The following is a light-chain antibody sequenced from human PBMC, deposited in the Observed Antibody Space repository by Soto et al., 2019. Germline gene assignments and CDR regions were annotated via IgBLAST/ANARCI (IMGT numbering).Light chain of an antibody. Sequence: QSVLTQPPSVSGAPGQRVTISCTGSSSNIGAIYDVQWYQQLPGAAPKLLIYEVSHRPSGVSHRFSGSKSGDTASLTIAGLQAEDEADYYCNSYSRGTTLRVFGTGTKLTVL. CDR3: NSYSRGTTLRV. J-gene: IGLJ1*01. CDR2: EVS. V-gene: IGLV1-40*01. CDR1: SSNIGAIYD.